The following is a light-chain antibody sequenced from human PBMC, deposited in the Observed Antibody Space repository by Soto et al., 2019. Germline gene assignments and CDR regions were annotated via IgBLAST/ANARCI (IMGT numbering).Light chain of an antibody. V-gene: IGKV3-20*01. CDR1: QSVRRSF. Sequence: ESVLTQSPGTLSLSPGERATLSCRASQSVRRSFLAWYQLKPGQAPRLLIYGASSRATGIPDRFSGSGSGTDFTLTISRLEPEDFAVYYFQQYDSSPWTFGQGTKVEIK. J-gene: IGKJ1*01. CDR2: GAS. CDR3: QQYDSSPWT.